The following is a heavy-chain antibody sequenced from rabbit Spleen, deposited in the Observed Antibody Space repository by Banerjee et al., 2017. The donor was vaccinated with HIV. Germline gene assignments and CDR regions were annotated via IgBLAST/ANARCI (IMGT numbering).Heavy chain of an antibody. D-gene: IGHD8-1*01. CDR2: IDTGSRDFT. CDR1: GFDFSNYNF. V-gene: IGHV1S40*01. J-gene: IGHJ6*01. Sequence: LVEYGGDLVQPGASLTLTCTASGFDFSNYNFMCWVRQAPGKGLEWIACIDTGSRDFTYYASWAKGRFTISKTSSTTVTLQMTSLTVADTATYFCARDTGSSFSTYGMDLWGPGTLVTVS. CDR3: ARDTGSSFSTYGMDL.